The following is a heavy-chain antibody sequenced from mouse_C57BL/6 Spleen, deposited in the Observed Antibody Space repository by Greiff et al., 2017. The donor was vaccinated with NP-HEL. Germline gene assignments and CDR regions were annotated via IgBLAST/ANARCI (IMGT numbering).Heavy chain of an antibody. CDR3: ARGGAYYSNFDY. D-gene: IGHD2-5*01. V-gene: IGHV1-80*01. CDR1: GYAFSSYW. J-gene: IGHJ2*01. Sequence: QVQLKQSGAELVKPGASVKISCKASGYAFSSYWMNWVKQRPGKGLEWIGQIYPGDGDTNYNGKFKGKATLTADKSSSTAYMQLSSLTSEDSAVYFCARGGAYYSNFDYWGQGTTLTVSS. CDR2: IYPGDGDT.